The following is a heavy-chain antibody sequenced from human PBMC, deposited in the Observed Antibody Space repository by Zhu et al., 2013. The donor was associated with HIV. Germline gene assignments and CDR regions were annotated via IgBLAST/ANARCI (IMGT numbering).Heavy chain of an antibody. Sequence: QVQLVQSGAEVRRPGASVKVSCKASGYTFTSYAVHWVRQAPGQRLEWMGSINVGYANTTYSQKFHLQGRVTISRDTSATTVYMELTSLRSEDTAVYYCARDHYDSSGYFYGGDYWGQGTLVIVSS. J-gene: IGHJ4*02. CDR3: ARDHYDSSGYFYGGDY. CDR1: GYTFTSYA. V-gene: IGHV1-3*01. D-gene: IGHD3-22*01. CDR2: INVGYANT.